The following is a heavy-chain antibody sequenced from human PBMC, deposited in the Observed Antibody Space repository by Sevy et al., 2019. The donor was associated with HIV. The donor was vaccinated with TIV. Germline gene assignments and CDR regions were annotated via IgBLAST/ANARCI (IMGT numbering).Heavy chain of an antibody. V-gene: IGHV4-61*02. CDR2: IYTSGST. D-gene: IGHD5-18*01. CDR1: GGSISSGSYY. CDR3: ARERFYSYGYPFDY. J-gene: IGHJ4*02. Sequence: SETLSLTCTVSGGSISSGSYYWSWIRQPAGKGLEWIGLIYTSGSTNYNPSLKSRVTISVDTSKNQFSLKLSSVTAADTAVYYCARERFYSYGYPFDYWGQGTLVTVSS.